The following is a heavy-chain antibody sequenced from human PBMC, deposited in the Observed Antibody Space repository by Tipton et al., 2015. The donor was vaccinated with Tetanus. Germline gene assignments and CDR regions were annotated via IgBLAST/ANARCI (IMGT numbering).Heavy chain of an antibody. V-gene: IGHV4-30-4*08. CDR3: ARDHGITWGGMGYYYGMDV. D-gene: IGHD3-16*01. CDR1: GASINAGGYL. Sequence: LSLTCNVFGASINAGGYLWTWVRQHPGKGLEWLGSIFYTGSTYYNPSLKSRVTISVDTSKNQFSLRLSSVTAADTAVYYCARDHGITWGGMGYYYGMDVWGQGTTVTVSS. CDR2: IFYTGST. J-gene: IGHJ6*02.